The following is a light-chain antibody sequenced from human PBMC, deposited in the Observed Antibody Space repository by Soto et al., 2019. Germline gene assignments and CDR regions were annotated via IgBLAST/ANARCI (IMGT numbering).Light chain of an antibody. J-gene: IGLJ1*01. CDR2: EVT. V-gene: IGLV2-14*01. Sequence: QSALTQPASVSGSPGHTIAISCTGTSIDVCTYDYVSWYQQYPDKAPKLIIYEVTQRPSGVSNRFSGSKSGNTASLTISGLQAEDEADYYCSSHTSVNTRVFGTGTKLTVL. CDR1: SIDVCTYDY. CDR3: SSHTSVNTRV.